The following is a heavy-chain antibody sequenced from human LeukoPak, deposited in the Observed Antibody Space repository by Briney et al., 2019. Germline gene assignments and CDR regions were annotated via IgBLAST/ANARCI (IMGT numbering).Heavy chain of an antibody. CDR2: ISSNGGST. J-gene: IGHJ4*02. Sequence: GGSLRLSCAASGFIFSNYAMTWVRQAPGKGLEYVSSISSNGGSTYYANSVKGRFTISRDNSKNTLYLQMGSLRAEDMAVYYCARARRYGDPFFDYWGQGTLVTVSS. CDR3: ARARRYGDPFFDY. V-gene: IGHV3-64*01. D-gene: IGHD4-17*01. CDR1: GFIFSNYA.